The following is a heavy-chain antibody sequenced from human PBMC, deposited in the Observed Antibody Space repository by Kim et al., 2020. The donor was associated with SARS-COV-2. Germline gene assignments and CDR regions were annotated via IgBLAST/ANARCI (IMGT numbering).Heavy chain of an antibody. V-gene: IGHV3-30*01. Sequence: GRFTISRDNSKNTLYLQMNSLRVEDTAMYYCARDRSNYYDFWRGSSDLDYWGQGTLVTVSS. J-gene: IGHJ4*02. CDR3: ARDRSNYYDFWRGSSDLDY. D-gene: IGHD3-3*01.